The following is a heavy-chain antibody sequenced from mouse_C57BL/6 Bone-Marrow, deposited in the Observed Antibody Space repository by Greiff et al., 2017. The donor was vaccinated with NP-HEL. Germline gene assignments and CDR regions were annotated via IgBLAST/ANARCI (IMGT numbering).Heavy chain of an antibody. CDR3: ARGIYYDYDDWFAY. J-gene: IGHJ3*01. V-gene: IGHV1-72*01. CDR2: IDPISGGT. Sequence: QVQLQQPGAELVKPGASVKLSCKASGYTFTSYWMHWVKQRPGRGLEWIGRIDPISGGTKYNEKFKSKATLTVDKPSSTAYMQLSSLTSEDSAVCYCARGIYYDYDDWFAYWGQGTLVTVSA. CDR1: GYTFTSYW. D-gene: IGHD2-4*01.